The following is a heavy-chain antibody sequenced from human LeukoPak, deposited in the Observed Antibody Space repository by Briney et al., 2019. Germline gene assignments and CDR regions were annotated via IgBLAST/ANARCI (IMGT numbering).Heavy chain of an antibody. CDR3: ARARSTGYYVADY. D-gene: IGHD3-9*01. CDR2: ISSSSNTI. Sequence: PGGSLRLSCAASGFTFSTYSMNWVRQAPGKGLEWVSYISSSSNTIYYADSVKGRFTISTDNAKNSLYLQMNSLRAEDTALYYCARARSTGYYVADYWGQGTLVTVSS. V-gene: IGHV3-48*04. J-gene: IGHJ4*02. CDR1: GFTFSTYS.